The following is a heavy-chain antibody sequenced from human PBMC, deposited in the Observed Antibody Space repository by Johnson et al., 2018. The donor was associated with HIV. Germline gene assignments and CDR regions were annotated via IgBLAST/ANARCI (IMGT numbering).Heavy chain of an antibody. J-gene: IGHJ3*02. V-gene: IGHV3-33*01. Sequence: QVQLVESGGGVVQPGRSLRLSCTASGFTFSSYGIHWVRPAPGKGLEWVAVIWYDGSNKYYADSVKGRFTISRDNAKNSLYLQMNSLRAEDTAVYYCARDLWAYSTRDDAFDIWGQGTMVTVSS. D-gene: IGHD6-13*01. CDR2: IWYDGSNK. CDR1: GFTFSSYG. CDR3: ARDLWAYSTRDDAFDI.